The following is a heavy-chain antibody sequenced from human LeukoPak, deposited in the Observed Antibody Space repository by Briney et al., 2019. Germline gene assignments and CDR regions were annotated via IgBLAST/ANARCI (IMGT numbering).Heavy chain of an antibody. J-gene: IGHJ4*02. D-gene: IGHD3-3*01. CDR1: GFTFSSYA. CDR3: ASGYDFWSGYFRY. CDR2: IYYSGST. V-gene: IGHV4-59*01. Sequence: GSLRLSCAASGFTFSSYAMSWIRQPPGKGLEWIGYIYYSGSTNYNPSLKSRVTISVDTSKNQFSLKLSSVTAADTAVYYCASGYDFWSGYFRYWGQGTLVTVSS.